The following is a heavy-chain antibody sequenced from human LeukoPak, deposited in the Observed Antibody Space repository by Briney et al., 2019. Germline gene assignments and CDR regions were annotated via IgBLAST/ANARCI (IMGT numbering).Heavy chain of an antibody. CDR1: GFTFSSYE. CDR3: ARVGEYSSSPEYFQH. CDR2: ISSSGSTI. V-gene: IGHV3-48*03. Sequence: GGSLRLSCAASGFTFSSYEMNWVRQAPGKGLEWVSYISSSGSTIYYADSVKGRFTISRDNAKNSLYLQMNSLRAEDTAVYYCARVGEYSSSPEYFQHWGQGTLVTVSS. D-gene: IGHD6-13*01. J-gene: IGHJ1*01.